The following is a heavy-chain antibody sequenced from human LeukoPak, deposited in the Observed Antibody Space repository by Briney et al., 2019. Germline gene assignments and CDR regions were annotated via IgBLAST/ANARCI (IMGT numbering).Heavy chain of an antibody. CDR2: IGGSGGTA. D-gene: IGHD6-13*01. CDR3: AKDGPYSSSWRYFDY. V-gene: IGHV3-23*01. J-gene: IGHJ4*02. CDR1: GFTFSIYA. Sequence: PGGSLRLSCAASGFTFSIYAMSWVRQAPGKGLEWVSAIGGSGGTAYYADSVKGRFTISRDNSKNTLYLQMNSLRAEDTAVYYCAKDGPYSSSWRYFDYWGQGTLVTVSS.